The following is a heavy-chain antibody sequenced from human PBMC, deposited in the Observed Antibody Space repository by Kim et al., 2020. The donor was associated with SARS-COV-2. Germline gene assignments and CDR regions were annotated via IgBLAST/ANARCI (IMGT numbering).Heavy chain of an antibody. D-gene: IGHD4-17*01. V-gene: IGHV1-18*01. CDR2: ISAYNGNT. Sequence: ASVKVSCKASGYTFTSYGISWVRQAPGQGLEWMGWISAYNGNTNYAQKLQGRVTMTTDTSTSTAYMELRSLRSDDTAVYYCARDVSKDFYGDSYYFDYWGQGTLVTVSS. CDR3: ARDVSKDFYGDSYYFDY. CDR1: GYTFTSYG. J-gene: IGHJ4*02.